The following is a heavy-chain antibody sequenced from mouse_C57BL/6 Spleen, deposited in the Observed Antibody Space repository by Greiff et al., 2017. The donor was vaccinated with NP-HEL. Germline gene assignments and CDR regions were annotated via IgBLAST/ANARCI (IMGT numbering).Heavy chain of an antibody. CDR2: IYPGDGDT. V-gene: IGHV1-80*01. D-gene: IGHD1-1*01. CDR1: GYAFSSYW. J-gene: IGHJ4*01. CDR3: ASSGSSPPGMDY. Sequence: QVQLQQSGAELVKPGASVKISCKASGYAFSSYWMNWVKQRPGKGLEWIGQIYPGDGDTNYNGKFKGKATLTADKSSSTAYMQLRSLTSEDSAVYSGASSGSSPPGMDYWGQGTSVTVSS.